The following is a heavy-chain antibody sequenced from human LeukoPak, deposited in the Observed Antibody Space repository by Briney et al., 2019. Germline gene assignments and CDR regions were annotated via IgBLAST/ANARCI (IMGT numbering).Heavy chain of an antibody. CDR1: GGTFSSYA. Sequence: ASVKVSCKASGGTFSSYAISWVRQAPGQGLEWMGRIIPILGIANYAQKFQGGVTITADKSTSTAYMELSSLRSEDTAVYYCARASDYYDSSGAFDYWGQGTLVTVSS. CDR2: IIPILGIA. CDR3: ARASDYYDSSGAFDY. D-gene: IGHD3-22*01. J-gene: IGHJ4*02. V-gene: IGHV1-69*04.